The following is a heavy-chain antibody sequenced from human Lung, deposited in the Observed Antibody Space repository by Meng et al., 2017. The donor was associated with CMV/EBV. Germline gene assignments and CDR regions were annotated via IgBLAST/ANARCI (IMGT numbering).Heavy chain of an antibody. CDR3: ARGYCSGGSCPVFDP. J-gene: IGHJ5*02. D-gene: IGHD2-15*01. Sequence: AGGKKPGALVKVPFKANGYTYTSDDINWGRQATGQGLEWMGWMNPNSGNTGYAQKFQGRVTMTRNTSISTAYMELSSLRSEDTAVYYCARGYCSGGSCPVFDPWGQGTLVTVSS. CDR2: MNPNSGNT. V-gene: IGHV1-8*01. CDR1: GYTYTSDD.